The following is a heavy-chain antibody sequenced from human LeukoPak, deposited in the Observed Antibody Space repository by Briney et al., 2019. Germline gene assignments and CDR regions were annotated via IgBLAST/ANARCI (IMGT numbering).Heavy chain of an antibody. Sequence: GGSLRLSCAASAFTFSSYGMHWVRQAPGKGLEWVALISYDGSDKYYADSVKGRFTISRDNSKNTLYLQMNSLRADDTAVYYCAKDISGGDCPDYWGQGTLVTVSS. CDR3: AKDISGGDCPDY. V-gene: IGHV3-30*18. J-gene: IGHJ4*02. CDR1: AFTFSSYG. D-gene: IGHD2-21*02. CDR2: ISYDGSDK.